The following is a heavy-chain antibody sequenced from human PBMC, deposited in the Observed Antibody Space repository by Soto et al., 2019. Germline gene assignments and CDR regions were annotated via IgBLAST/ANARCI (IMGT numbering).Heavy chain of an antibody. V-gene: IGHV1-69*06. D-gene: IGHD3-16*01. CDR2: IIPIFGTA. Sequence: GASVKVSCKASGCTFSSYAISWVRQAPGQGLEWMGGIIPIFGTANYAQKFQGRVTITADKSTSTAYMELSSLRSEDTAAYYCAGYVWGSYNWFDPWGQGTLVTVSS. CDR1: GCTFSSYA. CDR3: AGYVWGSYNWFDP. J-gene: IGHJ5*02.